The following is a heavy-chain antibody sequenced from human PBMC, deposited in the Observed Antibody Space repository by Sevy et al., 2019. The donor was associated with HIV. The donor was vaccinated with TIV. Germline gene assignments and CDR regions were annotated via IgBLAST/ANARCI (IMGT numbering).Heavy chain of an antibody. V-gene: IGHV3-30*18. CDR2: ISYDGSNK. D-gene: IGHD2-15*01. J-gene: IGHJ4*02. Sequence: GGALRLSCAASGFTFSSYGMHWFRQAPGKGLEWVALISYDGSNKYYADSVKGRFTISRDNSKNTLDLQMNSLRAEDTAVYYCAKDRWGLQYYFDFWGLGTLVTVSS. CDR3: AKDRWGLQYYFDF. CDR1: GFTFSSYG.